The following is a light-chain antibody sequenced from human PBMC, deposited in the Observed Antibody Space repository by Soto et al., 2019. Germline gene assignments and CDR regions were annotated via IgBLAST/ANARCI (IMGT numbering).Light chain of an antibody. V-gene: IGKV3-11*01. Sequence: EIVLTQSPATLSLSPGDRATLSCRASQSVSGYLAWYQQKPGQPPSLLIYGATNTATAKRATCIPARFSGSGSGTDFTLTISSLEPDDFAVYYCQQRSNWPLITFGQGTRLEIK. CDR3: QQRSNWPLIT. J-gene: IGKJ5*01. CDR2: GAT. CDR1: QSVSGY.